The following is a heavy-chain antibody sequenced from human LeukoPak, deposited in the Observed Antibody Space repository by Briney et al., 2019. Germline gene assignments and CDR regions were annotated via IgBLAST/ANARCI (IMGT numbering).Heavy chain of an antibody. CDR3: ARDFVPGLFDY. CDR1: GFTFSSYA. CDR2: VSGSGGSK. J-gene: IGHJ4*02. Sequence: TGGSLRLSCAASGFTFSSYAMSWVRQAPGKGLERVSGVSGSGGSKYYADSVKGRFTISRDNSKNTLYVQMNSLRAEDTAVYYCARDFVPGLFDYWGQGTLVTVSS. V-gene: IGHV3-23*01. D-gene: IGHD1-14*01.